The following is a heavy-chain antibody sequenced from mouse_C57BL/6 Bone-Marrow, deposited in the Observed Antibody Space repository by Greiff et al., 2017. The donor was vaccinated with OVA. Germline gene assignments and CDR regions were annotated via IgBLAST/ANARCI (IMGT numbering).Heavy chain of an antibody. CDR1: GYTFTDYY. V-gene: IGHV1-76*01. Sequence: QVQLKESGAELVRPGASVKLSCKASGYTFTDYYINWVKQRPGQGLEWIARIYPGSGNTYYNEKFKGKATLTAEKSSSTAYMQLSSLTSEDSAVYFCDYGSSAWFAYWGQGTLVTVSA. J-gene: IGHJ3*01. CDR3: DYGSSAWFAY. D-gene: IGHD1-1*01. CDR2: IYPGSGNT.